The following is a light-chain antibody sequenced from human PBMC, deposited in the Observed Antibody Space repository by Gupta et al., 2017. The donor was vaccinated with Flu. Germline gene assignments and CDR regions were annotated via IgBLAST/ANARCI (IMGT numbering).Light chain of an antibody. CDR1: QSISSW. Sequence: GDRVTITCRASQSISSWLAWYQQKPGKAPKLLIYKSASVESGVPSRFSGSGSGTEFTLTISRLQPDDFATYYCQQYNSYPLTFGGGTKVEIK. CDR3: QQYNSYPLT. V-gene: IGKV1-5*03. J-gene: IGKJ4*01. CDR2: KSA.